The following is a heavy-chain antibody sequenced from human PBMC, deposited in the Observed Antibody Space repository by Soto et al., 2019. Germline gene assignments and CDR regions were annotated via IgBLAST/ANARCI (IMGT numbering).Heavy chain of an antibody. V-gene: IGHV3-23*01. CDR3: ARWSYLDY. D-gene: IGHD3-3*01. Sequence: GSLRLSCAASVFSCVSYALSWVRQAPGKGLEWVSTISGSDGKTFYADSVKGRFSISRDTSQSTLYLQMNSLRADDTAMYYCARWSYLDYWGQGTRVTVSS. CDR1: VFSCVSYA. J-gene: IGHJ4*02. CDR2: ISGSDGKT.